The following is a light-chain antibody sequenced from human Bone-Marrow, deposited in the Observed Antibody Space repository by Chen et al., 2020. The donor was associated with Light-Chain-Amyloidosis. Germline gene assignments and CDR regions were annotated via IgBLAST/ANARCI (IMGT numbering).Light chain of an antibody. V-gene: IGLV1-40*01. CDR3: SSYTSSSTRV. CDR1: SSNIGAGYD. Sequence: QSVLTQPPSVSGAPGQRVTISCTGSSSNIGAGYDVHWYQQLPGTAPKLLIYANSNRPSGVPDRFSGSKSGTSASLAITGLQAEDEADYYGSSYTSSSTRVFGGGTKLTVL. CDR2: ANS. J-gene: IGLJ3*02.